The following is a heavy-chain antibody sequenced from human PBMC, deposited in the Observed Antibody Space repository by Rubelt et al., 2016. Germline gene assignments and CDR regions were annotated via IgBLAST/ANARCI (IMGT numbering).Heavy chain of an antibody. D-gene: IGHD6-19*01. CDR3: ARMGLEYSSGWQFDY. Sequence: VQLVESGGGLVQPGRSLRLSCAASGFTFDDYAMHWVRQAPGKGLEWVAIIWYDGSKAFYGDSVKGRFTSSRDNSKNTLDLQMSSLRAEDTAVYYCARMGLEYSSGWQFDYWGQGTLVTVSS. CDR1: GFTFDDYA. V-gene: IGHV3-33*08. CDR2: IWYDGSKA. J-gene: IGHJ4*02.